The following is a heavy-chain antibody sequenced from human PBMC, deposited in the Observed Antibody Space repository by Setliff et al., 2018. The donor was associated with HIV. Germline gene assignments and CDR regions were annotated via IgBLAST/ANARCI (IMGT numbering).Heavy chain of an antibody. D-gene: IGHD6-13*01. V-gene: IGHV4-31*03. CDR2: IYYSGST. J-gene: IGHJ6*03. CDR3: ARGARLLAGYSDRWDYYYMGV. CDR1: GGSTTSGGYY. Sequence: PSETLSLTCSVSGGSTTSGGYYWSWIRQHPGKGLEYIGYIYYSGSTHYNPSPKSRFTISVDTSKNQFSLKVNSVTAADTAVYYCARGARLLAGYSDRWDYYYMGVWGKGTTVTVSS.